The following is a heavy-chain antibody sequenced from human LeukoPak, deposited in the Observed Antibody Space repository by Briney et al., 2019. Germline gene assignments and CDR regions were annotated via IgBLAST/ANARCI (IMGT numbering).Heavy chain of an antibody. CDR2: IYSGGST. Sequence: GGSLRLSCAASGFTVSNNYMSWVRQAPGKGLEWVSIIYSGGSTNYADSVKGRFTISRDNSKNTLHLPMKSLRANDTAVYYCGSSPYVWGIDHWGQGTPVTVSS. CDR1: GFTVSNNY. D-gene: IGHD3-16*01. V-gene: IGHV3-53*01. CDR3: GSSPYVWGIDH. J-gene: IGHJ4*02.